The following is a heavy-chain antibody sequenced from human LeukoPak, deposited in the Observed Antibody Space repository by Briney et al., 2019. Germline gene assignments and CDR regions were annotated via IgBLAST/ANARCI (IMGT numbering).Heavy chain of an antibody. J-gene: IGHJ4*02. CDR3: AKDRGWFGGSLANFDD. D-gene: IGHD3-10*01. Sequence: GGSLRLSCAASGFTVNSNEMSWVRQAPGKGLEWVSSISGGSTYYADSRKGRFTSSRDNSKNTVYLQMNTLRAEDTAVYYCAKDRGWFGGSLANFDDWGQGTLVTVSS. CDR2: ISGGST. CDR1: GFTVNSNE. V-gene: IGHV3-38-3*01.